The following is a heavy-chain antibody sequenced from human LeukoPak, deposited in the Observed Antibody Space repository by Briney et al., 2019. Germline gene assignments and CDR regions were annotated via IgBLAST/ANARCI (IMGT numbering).Heavy chain of an antibody. J-gene: IGHJ4*02. D-gene: IGHD1-26*01. V-gene: IGHV3-30*02. Sequence: PGGSLRLSCAASGFTFSSYGMHWVRQAPGKGLEWVAFIRYDGSNKYYADSVKGRFTISRDNSKNTLYLQMNSLRAEDTAVYYCAKDIGSRLWYLDYWGQGTLVTVSS. CDR1: GFTFSSYG. CDR2: IRYDGSNK. CDR3: AKDIGSRLWYLDY.